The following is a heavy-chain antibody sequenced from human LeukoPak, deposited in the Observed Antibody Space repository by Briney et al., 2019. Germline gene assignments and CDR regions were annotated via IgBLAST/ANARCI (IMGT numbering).Heavy chain of an antibody. D-gene: IGHD2-2*01. CDR2: ISSSSSYI. J-gene: IGHJ4*02. CDR1: GFTFSSYS. Sequence: PGGSLRLSCAASGFTFSSYSMNWVRQAPGKGLEWVSSISSSSSYICYADSVKGRFTISRDNAKNSLYLQMNSLRAEDTAVYYCAREYPIVVVPAAADYWGQGTLVTVSS. V-gene: IGHV3-21*01. CDR3: AREYPIVVVPAAADY.